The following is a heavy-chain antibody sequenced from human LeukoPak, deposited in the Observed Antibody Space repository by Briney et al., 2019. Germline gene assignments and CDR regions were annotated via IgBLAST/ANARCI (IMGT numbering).Heavy chain of an antibody. CDR2: INPNGGGT. V-gene: IGHV1-2*02. CDR3: VREEGTAVTAWSSGMDV. CDR1: GYTFIGYL. D-gene: IGHD6-19*01. J-gene: IGHJ6*02. Sequence: ASVKVSRKASGYTFIGYLIHWVRQAPGQGPEWVGWINPNGGGTKYAQTFQGRVTVTRDASISTAYMELSRLRSDDTAVYFCVREEGTAVTAWSSGMDVWGQGTTVTVSS.